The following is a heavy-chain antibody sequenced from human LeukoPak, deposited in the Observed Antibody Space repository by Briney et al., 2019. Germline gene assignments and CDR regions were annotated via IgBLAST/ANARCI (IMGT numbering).Heavy chain of an antibody. CDR2: ISSSSSYI. V-gene: IGHV3-21*01. CDR3: ARRTPGLFDY. J-gene: IGHJ4*02. CDR1: GFTFSSYS. Sequence: PGGSMRLSCAASGFTFSSYSMNWVRQAPGKGLEWVPSISSSSSYIYYADSVKGRFTISRDNAKNSLYLQMNSLRAEDTSVYYCARRTPGLFDYWGQGTLVTVSS. D-gene: IGHD1-14*01.